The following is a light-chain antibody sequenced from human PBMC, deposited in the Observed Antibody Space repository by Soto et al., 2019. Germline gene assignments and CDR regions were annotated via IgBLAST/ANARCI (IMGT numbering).Light chain of an antibody. CDR3: SSYTFTSTLYV. Sequence: QSVLTQPASVSGSPGQSITISCTGSSSDVGGHNYVSWYQQHPGKAPKLMIYEVTKRPSGVSNRFSGSKSGNTASLTISGLQVEDEADYYCSSYTFTSTLYVFGTGTKVTVL. CDR1: SSDVGGHNY. J-gene: IGLJ1*01. V-gene: IGLV2-14*01. CDR2: EVT.